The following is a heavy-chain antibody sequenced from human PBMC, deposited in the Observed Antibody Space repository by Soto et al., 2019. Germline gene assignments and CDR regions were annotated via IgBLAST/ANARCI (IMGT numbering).Heavy chain of an antibody. D-gene: IGHD2-8*02. J-gene: IGHJ6*02. V-gene: IGHV5-51*01. Sequence: GESLKISCKGSGYIFTNYWIGWVRQMPGKGLEWMGIIYPGDSNTRYSPSFQGQVTISAEKSISTAYLQWSSLKAADTAMYYCARHRGVRDYYYGLDVWGQGTTVTSP. CDR2: IYPGDSNT. CDR3: ARHRGVRDYYYGLDV. CDR1: GYIFTNYW.